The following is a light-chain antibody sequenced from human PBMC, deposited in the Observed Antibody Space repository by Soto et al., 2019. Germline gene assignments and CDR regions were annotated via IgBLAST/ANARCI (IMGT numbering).Light chain of an antibody. CDR1: QGISSW. CDR3: QHSYSAPLT. V-gene: IGKV1-12*01. J-gene: IGKJ4*01. CDR2: AAS. Sequence: DIQMTQSPSSVSASVGDRVTITCRASQGISSWLAWYQKKPGKAPNLLIYAASSLQSGVPSRFSGSESGTDFTLTISSLQPEDCATYYCQHSYSAPLTFGGGTKVDIK.